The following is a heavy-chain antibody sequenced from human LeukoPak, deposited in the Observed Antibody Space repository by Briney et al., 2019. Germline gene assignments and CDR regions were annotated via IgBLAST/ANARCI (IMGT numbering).Heavy chain of an antibody. D-gene: IGHD3-16*01. CDR3: ARVRLVWGMETFDL. CDR2: ISGYNTYT. Sequence: ASVKVSCKASNNTLSNNGITWVRQAPGQGLEWMGWISGYNTYTTYAQKFQDRVTMTKDTSTSTAYMEMRSPRSDDTAIYCCARVRLVWGMETFDLWGQGTMVTVSS. J-gene: IGHJ3*01. V-gene: IGHV1-18*01. CDR1: NNTLSNNG.